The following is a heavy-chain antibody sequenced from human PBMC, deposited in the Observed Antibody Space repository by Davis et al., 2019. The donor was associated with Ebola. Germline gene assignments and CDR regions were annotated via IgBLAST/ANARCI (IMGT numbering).Heavy chain of an antibody. J-gene: IGHJ6*04. CDR1: GFTFSIYA. V-gene: IGHV3-30-3*01. Sequence: GGSLRLSCAASGFTFSIYAMNWVRQAPGKGLEWVTTISYDGNNIYYADSVKGRFTISRDNSKNTLYLQMNNLRPEDTAIYYCARDGRYYDFWSGTPVHIYGLDVWGKGTTVTVSS. CDR2: ISYDGNNI. CDR3: ARDGRYYDFWSGTPVHIYGLDV. D-gene: IGHD3-3*01.